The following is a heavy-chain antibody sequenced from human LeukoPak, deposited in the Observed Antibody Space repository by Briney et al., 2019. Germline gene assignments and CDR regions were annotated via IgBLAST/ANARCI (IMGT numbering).Heavy chain of an antibody. D-gene: IGHD3-10*02. CDR3: AELGITMIGGV. J-gene: IGHJ6*04. CDR2: ISYDGSNK. CDR1: GFTFSTYA. Sequence: QSGGSLRLSCAASGFTFSTYAMHWVRQAPGKGLEWVAVISYDGSNKYYADSVKGRFTISRDNAKNSLYLQMNSLRAEDTAVYYCAELGITMIGGVWGKGTTVTFSS. V-gene: IGHV3-30*04.